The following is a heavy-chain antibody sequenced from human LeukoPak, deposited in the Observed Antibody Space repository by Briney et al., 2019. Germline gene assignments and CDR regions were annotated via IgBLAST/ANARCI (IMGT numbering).Heavy chain of an antibody. CDR3: ARVGSSGWYVHPTLDY. V-gene: IGHV1-2*02. Sequence: ASVKVSCKASGYTFTGYYMHWVRQAPGQGLEWMGWINPNSGDTNYAQKFQGRVNVTRDTSISTAYMELSWLRSGDTAVYYCARVGSSGWYVHPTLDYWGQGTLVTVSS. D-gene: IGHD6-19*01. CDR1: GYTFTGYY. J-gene: IGHJ4*02. CDR2: INPNSGDT.